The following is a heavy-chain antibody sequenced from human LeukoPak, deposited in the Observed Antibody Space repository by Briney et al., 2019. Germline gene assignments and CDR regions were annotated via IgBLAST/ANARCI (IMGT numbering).Heavy chain of an antibody. CDR1: GYTFTSYG. D-gene: IGHD5-12*01. Sequence: ASVKVSCKASGYTFTSYGISWERQAPGQGLEWMGWISAYNGNTNYAQKLQGRVTMTTDTSTSTAYMELRSLRSDDTAVYYCARGRVTLVDIVAQEQQLTPPDYWGQGTLVTVSS. CDR2: ISAYNGNT. V-gene: IGHV1-18*04. CDR3: ARGRVTLVDIVAQEQQLTPPDY. J-gene: IGHJ4*02.